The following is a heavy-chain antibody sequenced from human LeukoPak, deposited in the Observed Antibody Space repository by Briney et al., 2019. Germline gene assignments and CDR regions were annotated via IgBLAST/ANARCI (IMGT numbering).Heavy chain of an antibody. D-gene: IGHD3-3*01. CDR1: GFTFSSYA. J-gene: IGHJ4*02. V-gene: IGHV3-23*01. CDR3: AKEPKTYYDFWSGYRGGY. Sequence: PGGSLRLSCAASGFTFSSYAMSWVRQAPGKGLERVSAISGSGGSTYYADSVKGRFTTSRDNSKNTLYLQMNSLRAEDTAVYYCAKEPKTYYDFWSGYRGGYWGQGTLVTVSS. CDR2: ISGSGGST.